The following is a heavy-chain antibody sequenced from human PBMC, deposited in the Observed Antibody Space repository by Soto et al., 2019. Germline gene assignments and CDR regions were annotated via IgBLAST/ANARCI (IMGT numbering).Heavy chain of an antibody. J-gene: IGHJ5*02. CDR1: GGTFSSYA. V-gene: IGHV1-69*10. D-gene: IGHD3-22*01. CDR2: IIPILGIA. Sequence: ASVKVSCKASGGTFSSYAISWGRQAPGQGLEWMGGIIPILGIANYAQKFPGRVTITADKSTSTAYMELSSLRSEDTAVYYCARESPRGRSSSWFPTYYDSSGYNWFDPWGQGTLVTVSS. CDR3: ARESPRGRSSSWFPTYYDSSGYNWFDP.